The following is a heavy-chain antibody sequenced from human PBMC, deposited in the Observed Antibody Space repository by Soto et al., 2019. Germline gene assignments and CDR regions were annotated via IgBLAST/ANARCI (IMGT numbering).Heavy chain of an antibody. D-gene: IGHD2-2*01. J-gene: IGHJ6*02. Sequence: QVQLVQSGAEVKKPGSSVKVSCKASGGTFSSYAISWVRQAPGQGLEWMGGIIPISGTANYAQKFQGRGTITADESTRTAYMELSSLRSEATAVYYCARSQGSSTSLEIYYYYYYGMDVWGQGTTVTVSS. CDR2: IIPISGTA. CDR1: GGTFSSYA. V-gene: IGHV1-69*01. CDR3: ARSQGSSTSLEIYYYYYYGMDV.